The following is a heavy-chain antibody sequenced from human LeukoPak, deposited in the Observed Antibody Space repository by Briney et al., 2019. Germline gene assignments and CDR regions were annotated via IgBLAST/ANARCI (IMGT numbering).Heavy chain of an antibody. CDR2: IYYSGST. J-gene: IGHJ5*02. CDR1: GGSISSGGYS. V-gene: IGHV4-31*03. CDR3: ARGAYQVWGSYGNWFDP. Sequence: PSQTLSLTCTVSGGSISSGGYSWSWIRQHPGKGLEWIGYIYYSGSTYYNPSLKSRVTISVDTSKNQFSLKLSSVTAADTAVYYCARGAYQVWGSYGNWFDPWGQGTLVTVSS. D-gene: IGHD3-16*01.